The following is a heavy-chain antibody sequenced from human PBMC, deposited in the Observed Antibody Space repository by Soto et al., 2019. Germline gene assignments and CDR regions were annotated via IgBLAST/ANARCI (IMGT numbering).Heavy chain of an antibody. Sequence: SETLSLTCTVSGGSMSSSNWRNWVRQPPGKGLEWIGEAHHSGRTNYNPSLKSRVTISVDKSKNHFSLKLSSVTAADTAVYYCSGYEANLHAYCGRRSLVIVSS. D-gene: IGHD2-2*01. CDR3: SGYEANLHAY. J-gene: IGHJ4*02. CDR2: AHHSGRT. V-gene: IGHV4-4*02. CDR1: GGSMSSSNW.